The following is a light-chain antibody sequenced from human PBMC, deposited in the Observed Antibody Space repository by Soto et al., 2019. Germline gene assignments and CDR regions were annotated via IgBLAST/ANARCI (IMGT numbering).Light chain of an antibody. CDR1: QSVSSSY. V-gene: IGKV3-20*01. CDR2: GAS. Sequence: EIVLTQSPGTLSLSPGERATLSCRASQSVSSSYLAWYQQKPGQAPRLLIYGASSRDTGNTDRFSGSRSGTDFTLTISRLEPEDFAVYYCQQYGSSRTFGPGTQVEIK. J-gene: IGKJ1*01. CDR3: QQYGSSRT.